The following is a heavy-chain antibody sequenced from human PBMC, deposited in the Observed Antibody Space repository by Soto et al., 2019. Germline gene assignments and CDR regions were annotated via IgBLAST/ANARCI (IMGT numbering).Heavy chain of an antibody. CDR3: AKDHPSRCSNDICHFGQPDY. CDR1: GFTFSSYA. V-gene: IGHV3-23*01. J-gene: IGHJ4*02. CDR2: ISGSGVTT. D-gene: IGHD2-8*01. Sequence: EVQLLESGGGLVQPGGSLRLSCATSGFTFSSYAMTWVRQAPGAGLEWVSAISGSGVTTYYADSVGGRFTISRDNSKDTLYLQLNSLRAEDTAVYYCAKDHPSRCSNDICHFGQPDYWGQGTLVTVSS.